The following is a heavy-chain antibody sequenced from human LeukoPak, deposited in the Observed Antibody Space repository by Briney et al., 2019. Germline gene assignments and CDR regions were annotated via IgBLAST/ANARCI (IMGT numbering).Heavy chain of an antibody. CDR1: GGSFSGYY. Sequence: SETLSLTCAVYGGSFSGYYWSWIRQPPGKGLEWIGEINHSGSTNYNPSLKSRVTISVDTSKNQFSLKLSSVTAADTAVYYCVRGRKRSVASTFQHWGQGTLVTVSS. J-gene: IGHJ1*01. CDR2: INHSGST. CDR3: VRGRKRSVASTFQH. D-gene: IGHD6-19*01. V-gene: IGHV4-34*01.